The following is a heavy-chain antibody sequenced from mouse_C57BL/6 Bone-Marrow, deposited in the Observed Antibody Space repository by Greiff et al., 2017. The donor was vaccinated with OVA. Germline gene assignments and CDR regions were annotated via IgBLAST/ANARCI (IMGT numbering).Heavy chain of an antibody. CDR1: GYSFTSYY. CDR3: ARNFYAMDY. V-gene: IGHV1-66*01. J-gene: IGHJ4*01. CDR2: IYPGSGNT. Sequence: VQLQESGPELVKPGASVKISCKASGYSFTSYYIHWVKQRPGQGLEWIGWIYPGSGNTKYNEKFKGKATLTADTSSSTAYMQLSSLTSEDSAVYYCARNFYAMDYWGQGTSVTVSS.